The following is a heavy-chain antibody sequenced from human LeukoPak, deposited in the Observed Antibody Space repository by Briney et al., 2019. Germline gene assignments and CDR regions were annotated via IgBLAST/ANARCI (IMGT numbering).Heavy chain of an antibody. V-gene: IGHV4-34*01. J-gene: IGHJ4*02. CDR2: INHSGST. D-gene: IGHD2-21*02. CDR1: GGSFSGYY. CDR3: ARFVVVTATRRFDY. Sequence: SETLSLTCAVYGGSFSGYYWSWIRQPPGKGLEWIGEINHSGSTNYNPSLKSRVTISVDTSKNQFSLKLRSVTAADTAVYYCARFVVVTATRRFDYWGQGTLVTVSS.